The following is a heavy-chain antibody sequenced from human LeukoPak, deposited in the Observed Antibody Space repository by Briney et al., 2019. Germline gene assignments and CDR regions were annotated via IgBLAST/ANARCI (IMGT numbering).Heavy chain of an antibody. CDR2: INLHSGAT. CDR3: ATSSSVTHTRDP. Sequence: ASVKVSCKASGYGFSDGYFNWVRQAPGQGLEWMGWINLHSGATNYAQRFQGRVSMDASIDTAYMELSRLTSDDTAVYYCATSSSVTHTRDPWGQGTLVTVSS. CDR1: GYGFSDGY. J-gene: IGHJ5*02. V-gene: IGHV1-2*02. D-gene: IGHD5/OR15-5a*01.